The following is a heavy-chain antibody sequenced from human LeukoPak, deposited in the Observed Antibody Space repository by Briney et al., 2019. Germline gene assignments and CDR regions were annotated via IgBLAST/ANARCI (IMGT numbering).Heavy chain of an antibody. J-gene: IGHJ4*02. D-gene: IGHD6-13*01. CDR1: GFAVSSNY. CDR2: IYSGGST. V-gene: IGHV3-53*01. Sequence: GGSLRLSCAASGFAVSSNYMSWVRQAPGKGLEWDSVIYSGGSTYYADSVKGRFTISRDNSKNTLYLQMNSLRAEDTAVYYCARDPPYSSSWYYFDYWGQGTLVTVSS. CDR3: ARDPPYSSSWYYFDY.